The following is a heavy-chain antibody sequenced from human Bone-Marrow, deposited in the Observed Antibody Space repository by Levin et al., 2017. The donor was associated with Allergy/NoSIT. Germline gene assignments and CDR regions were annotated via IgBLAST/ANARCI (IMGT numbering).Heavy chain of an antibody. CDR1: GYSFTGFY. V-gene: IGHV1-2*02. J-gene: IGHJ3*02. D-gene: IGHD3-22*01. Sequence: PGESLKISCKASGYSFTGFYLHWIRQAPRQGLEWMGWISPNSGGTNYAQKFQGRVTMSRDTSISTAYMELSRLRSDDTAVYYCSRRPHYYDSSGYYGSHAFDILGQGTMVTVSS. CDR2: ISPNSGGT. CDR3: SRRPHYYDSSGYYGSHAFDI.